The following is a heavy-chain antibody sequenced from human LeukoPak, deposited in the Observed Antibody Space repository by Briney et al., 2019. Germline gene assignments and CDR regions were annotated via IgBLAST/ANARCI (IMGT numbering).Heavy chain of an antibody. J-gene: IGHJ4*02. CDR1: GGTFTSYA. D-gene: IGHD5-18*01. Sequence: SVKVSCKASGGTFTSYAISWVRQAPGQGLEWMGRIIPIIGIANYAQKFQGRVTITADTSTSTAYMELSSLRSEDTAVYYCASVDTAMVDYFDYWGQGTLVTVSS. CDR3: ASVDTAMVDYFDY. CDR2: IIPIIGIA. V-gene: IGHV1-69*04.